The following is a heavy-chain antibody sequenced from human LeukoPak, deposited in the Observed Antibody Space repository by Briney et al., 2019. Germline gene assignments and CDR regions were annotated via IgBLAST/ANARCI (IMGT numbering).Heavy chain of an antibody. Sequence: PGGSLRLSCLASGFPFRSYWMSWVRQAPGKGLEFVANIKEDGTDANYVDAVKGRFTISRDNAKDSLYLQMNSVRSEDTAVYYCARRYCSSTSCLIDYWGQGTLVTVSS. CDR1: GFPFRSYW. V-gene: IGHV3-7*04. J-gene: IGHJ4*02. CDR3: ARRYCSSTSCLIDY. D-gene: IGHD2-2*01. CDR2: IKEDGTDA.